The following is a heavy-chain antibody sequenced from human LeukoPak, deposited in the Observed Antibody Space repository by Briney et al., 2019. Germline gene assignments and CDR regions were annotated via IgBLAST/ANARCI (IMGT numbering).Heavy chain of an antibody. CDR1: GFTFSSYA. D-gene: IGHD2-21*02. CDR2: LSYDGSNK. CDR3: AGDTCGGDCYWAFDC. J-gene: IGHJ4*03. V-gene: IGHV3-30-3*01. Sequence: GRCLRLSCAASGFTFSSYAMHWVRQAPGKGLEWVAVLSYDGSNKYYADSVKGRFTISRDNSKNTLYLQMNSLRAEDTAVYYCAGDTCGGDCYWAFDCWGNGTIVSVSS.